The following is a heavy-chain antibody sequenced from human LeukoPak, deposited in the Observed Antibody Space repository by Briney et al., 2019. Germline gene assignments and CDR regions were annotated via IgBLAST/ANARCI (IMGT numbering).Heavy chain of an antibody. Sequence: SETLSLTCTVSGGSISSYYWSWIRQPPGKGLEWIGYIYYSGSTNYNPSLKSRVTISVDTSKNQFSLKLSSVTAADTAVYYCASFGVVTHDAFDIWGQGTMVTVSS. CDR3: ASFGVVTHDAFDI. D-gene: IGHD3-3*01. J-gene: IGHJ3*02. V-gene: IGHV4-59*01. CDR2: IYYSGST. CDR1: GGSISSYY.